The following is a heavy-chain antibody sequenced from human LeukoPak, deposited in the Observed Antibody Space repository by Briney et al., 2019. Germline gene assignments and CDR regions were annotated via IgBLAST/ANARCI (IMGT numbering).Heavy chain of an antibody. V-gene: IGHV4-30-4*01. Sequence: SQTLSLTCTVSGGSISSGDYYWSWIRQPPGKGLEWIAYMYYSGSTYYNPSLKSRVTMSADTSKNQLSLKLSSVTAADTAVYYCARPHYYDSRIDPWGQGILVTVSS. CDR2: MYYSGST. J-gene: IGHJ5*02. CDR3: ARPHYYDSRIDP. D-gene: IGHD3-22*01. CDR1: GGSISSGDYY.